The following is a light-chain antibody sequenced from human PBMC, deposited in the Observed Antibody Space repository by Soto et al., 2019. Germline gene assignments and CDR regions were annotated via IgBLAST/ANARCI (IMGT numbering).Light chain of an antibody. CDR3: QQRSNWPSIT. Sequence: EIVLTQYQATLSLSPGARXTLXWRASQSVSSYLAWYQQKPGQAPRLLIYDASNRATGIPARFSGSGSGTDFALTISSLEPEDFAVYYCQQRSNWPSITFGQGTRLEI. J-gene: IGKJ5*01. CDR2: DAS. V-gene: IGKV3-11*01. CDR1: QSVSSY.